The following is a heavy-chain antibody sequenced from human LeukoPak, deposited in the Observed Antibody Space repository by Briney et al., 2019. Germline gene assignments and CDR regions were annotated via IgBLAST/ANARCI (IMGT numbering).Heavy chain of an antibody. CDR2: IYPGDSDT. J-gene: IGHJ6*03. CDR1: GYSFTSYW. Sequence: RGESLEISCKGSGYSFTSYWIGWVRQMPGKGLEWMGIIYPGDSDTRYSPSFQGQVTISADKSISTAYLQWSSLKASDTAMYYCARSDTGYYYYMDVWGKGTTVTVSS. V-gene: IGHV5-51*01. D-gene: IGHD3-10*01. CDR3: ARSDTGYYYYMDV.